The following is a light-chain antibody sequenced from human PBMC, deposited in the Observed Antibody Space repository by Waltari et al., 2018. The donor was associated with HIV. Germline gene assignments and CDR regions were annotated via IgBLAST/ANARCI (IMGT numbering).Light chain of an antibody. CDR2: EVT. J-gene: IGLJ2*01. CDR1: SSDVGAYNY. Sequence: SALTQPPSASGSPGHSVTISCAGTSSDVGAYNYVSWYQQHPDKAPKLIIVEVTNRPSGGPYRFSGSKSGHAASLTVSGLQTEDESVHYCSSYAGSNTVIFGG. V-gene: IGLV2-8*01. CDR3: SSYAGSNTVI.